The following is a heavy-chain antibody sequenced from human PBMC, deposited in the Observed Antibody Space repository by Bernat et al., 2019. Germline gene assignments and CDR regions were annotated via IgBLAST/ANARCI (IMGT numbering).Heavy chain of an antibody. CDR2: ISYDGSNP. CDR3: ARDRFLEWGNGFDP. CDR1: GFTFSSYA. J-gene: IGHJ5*02. V-gene: IGHV3-30*01. D-gene: IGHD3-3*01. Sequence: QVQLVEFGGGVVKPGRSLRLSFGAPGFTFSSYAIHSVRQAPGKGLGWVGGISYDGSNPNYEDSVRGRHTIPRENSKNTLYLQMDSLRVDDTAVYYCARDRFLEWGNGFDPWGQGTLVTVSS.